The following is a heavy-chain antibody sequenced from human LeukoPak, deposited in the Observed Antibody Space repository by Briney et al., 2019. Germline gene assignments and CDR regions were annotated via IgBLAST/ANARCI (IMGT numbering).Heavy chain of an antibody. CDR1: GYTLTELS. CDR2: IIPIFGTA. V-gene: IGHV1-69*13. J-gene: IGHJ5*02. D-gene: IGHD7-27*01. CDR3: ARTANWNWFDP. Sequence: SVKVSCKVSGYTLTELSMHWVRQAPGQGLEWMGGIIPIFGTANYAQKFQGRVTITADESTSTAYMELSSLRSEDTAVYYCARTANWNWFDPWGQGTLVTVSS.